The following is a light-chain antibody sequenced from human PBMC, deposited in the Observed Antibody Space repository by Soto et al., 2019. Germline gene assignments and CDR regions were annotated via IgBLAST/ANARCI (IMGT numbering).Light chain of an antibody. CDR3: GSYTTSSALI. CDR2: DVS. V-gene: IGLV2-14*03. Sequence: QSALTQPASVSGSPGRSITISCTGTSSDVGTYNYVSGYQQHPGKAPKLIIYDVSSRPSGVSNRFSGSKSGNTASLTISGLQAEDEADYYCGSYTTSSALIFGGGTKLTVL. CDR1: SSDVGTYNY. J-gene: IGLJ2*01.